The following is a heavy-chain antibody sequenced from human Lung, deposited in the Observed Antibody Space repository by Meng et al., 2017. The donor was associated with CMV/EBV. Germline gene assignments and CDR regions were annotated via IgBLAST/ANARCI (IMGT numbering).Heavy chain of an antibody. CDR2: IYHSGST. J-gene: IGHJ4*02. CDR3: ARADKVRFDY. CDR1: GGSMSRTNW. Sequence: GLGPVLGKPSGPLSLPCAVFGGSMSRTNWWSWVRQPPGKGLEWIGEIYHSGSTNYNPSLKSRVSISVEKSKNQFSLKLSSVPAADTAVYYCARADKVRFDYWGQGTLVTVSS. V-gene: IGHV4-4*02.